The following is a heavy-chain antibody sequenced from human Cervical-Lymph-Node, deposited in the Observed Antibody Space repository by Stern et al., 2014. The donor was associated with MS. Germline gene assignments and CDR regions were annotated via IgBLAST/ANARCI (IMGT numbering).Heavy chain of an antibody. V-gene: IGHV1-18*01. CDR1: GYTFGSYG. J-gene: IGHJ4*02. CDR2: IDVYSGNT. Sequence: QVQLVESGPEVKKPGASVKVSCKASGYTFGSYGFHWVRQAPGQGLQWMGWIDVYSGNTKNAQMFQGRVTLTTDTSTNTAYMELRSLKPDDTAMYYCARDKREGDYWGQGTLVTVSS. CDR3: ARDKREGDY. D-gene: IGHD1-26*01.